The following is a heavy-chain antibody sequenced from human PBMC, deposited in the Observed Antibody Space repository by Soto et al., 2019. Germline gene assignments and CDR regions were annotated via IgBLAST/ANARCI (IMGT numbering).Heavy chain of an antibody. CDR2: VSLDSDSI. J-gene: IGHJ6*02. CDR1: GSDFSTYS. V-gene: IGHV3-48*02. Sequence: PGGSLRLSCRASGSDFSTYSMNWVRQAPGQGLEWIAYVSLDSDSIQYADSVKGRFTISREDAENSLYLQMDRLRDEDTATYYCAIIYYRYGWCQGITVPVSS. D-gene: IGHD3-16*02. CDR3: AIIYYRYG.